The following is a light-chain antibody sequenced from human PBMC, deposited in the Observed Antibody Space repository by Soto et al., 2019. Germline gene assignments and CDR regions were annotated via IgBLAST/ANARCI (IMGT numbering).Light chain of an antibody. CDR3: QQHKDWPLT. J-gene: IGKJ4*01. Sequence: EIVMTQSPATLSVSPGETVTLSCRASQSVSTSVAWYQQKPGQAPRLLIYAAFTRATAVPARFSGSGSGTEFALTISGPQSEDFAVYHCQQHKDWPLTFGGGTKVEMK. V-gene: IGKV3-15*01. CDR2: AAF. CDR1: QSVSTS.